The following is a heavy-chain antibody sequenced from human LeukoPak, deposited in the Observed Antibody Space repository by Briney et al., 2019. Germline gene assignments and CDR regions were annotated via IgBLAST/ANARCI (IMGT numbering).Heavy chain of an antibody. D-gene: IGHD6-13*01. CDR3: ARDAAAAGTSNYYYYMDV. CDR2: INPNSGGT. J-gene: IGHJ6*03. CDR1: GYTFTGYY. V-gene: IGHV1-2*02. Sequence: ASVKVSCKASGYTFTGYYMHWVRQAPGQGLEWMGWINPNSGGTNYAQKFQGRVTMTRDTSISTAYMELSRLRSDDTAVYYCARDAAAAGTSNYYYYMDVWGKGTTVTVSS.